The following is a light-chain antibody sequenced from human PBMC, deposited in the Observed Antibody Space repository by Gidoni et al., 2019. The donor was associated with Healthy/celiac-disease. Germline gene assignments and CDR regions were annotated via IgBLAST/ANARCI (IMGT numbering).Light chain of an antibody. Sequence: EIVFTQSPGTLSLSPGERATLSCRASQSVSSSYLAWYQQKPGQAPRLLIYGASSRATGLPDRFSGSGSGTDFTLTISRLEPEDFAVYYCQQYGSSPNTFGQGTKLEIK. J-gene: IGKJ2*01. CDR2: GAS. CDR1: QSVSSSY. V-gene: IGKV3-20*01. CDR3: QQYGSSPNT.